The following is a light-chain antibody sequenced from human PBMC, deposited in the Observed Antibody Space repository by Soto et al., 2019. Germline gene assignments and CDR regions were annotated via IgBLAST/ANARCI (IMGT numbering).Light chain of an antibody. V-gene: IGKV3-15*01. CDR2: SAS. CDR1: QSISNS. J-gene: IGKJ3*01. CDR3: QHYNNWPFT. Sequence: EIVLTQSPAALSVSPGEGATLSCRASQSISNSLAWYQQKPAQAPRRLIYSASTRATGIPARFSGRGSGTEFTLTISSLESEDFAVYYCQHYNNWPFTFGPGTKVDIK.